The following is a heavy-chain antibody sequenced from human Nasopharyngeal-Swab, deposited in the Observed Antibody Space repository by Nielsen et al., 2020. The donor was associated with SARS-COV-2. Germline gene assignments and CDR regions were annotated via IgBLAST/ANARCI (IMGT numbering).Heavy chain of an antibody. Sequence: GSLRLSCTVSGGSISSYYWSWIRQPPGKGLEWIGYIYYSGSTNYNPSLKSRVTISVDTSKNQFSLKLSSVTAADTAVYYCARGTAVAFDYWGQGTLVTVSS. CDR2: IYYSGST. V-gene: IGHV4-59*01. D-gene: IGHD6-19*01. CDR1: GGSISSYY. CDR3: ARGTAVAFDY. J-gene: IGHJ4*02.